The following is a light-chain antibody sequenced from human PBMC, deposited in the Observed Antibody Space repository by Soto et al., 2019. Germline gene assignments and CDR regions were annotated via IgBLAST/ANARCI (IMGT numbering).Light chain of an antibody. CDR2: CAS. CDR1: QSVSSSY. V-gene: IGKV3-20*01. J-gene: IGKJ4*01. Sequence: EIVLTQSPGTLSLSPGERATLSCRASQSVSSSYLAWYQQKPGQAPRLLIYCASSRATGIPDRFSGSGSGTDFTITISRLEPEDFAVYYCQQYDSSPLTFGGGTKVEIK. CDR3: QQYDSSPLT.